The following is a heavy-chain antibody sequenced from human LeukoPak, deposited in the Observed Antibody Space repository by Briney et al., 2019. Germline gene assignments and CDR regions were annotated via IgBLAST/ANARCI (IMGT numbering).Heavy chain of an antibody. CDR1: GGSISIYH. CDR2: TYYSGST. V-gene: IGHV4-59*08. D-gene: IGHD1-26*01. Sequence: SETLSLTCTVSGGSISIYHWSWLRQPPGKGLEWIGFTYYSGSTYYNPSLESRVTISVDTSKNQLSLKLNSVTAADTAVYYCVGGSYPLEYWGQGALVTVSS. J-gene: IGHJ4*02. CDR3: VGGSYPLEY.